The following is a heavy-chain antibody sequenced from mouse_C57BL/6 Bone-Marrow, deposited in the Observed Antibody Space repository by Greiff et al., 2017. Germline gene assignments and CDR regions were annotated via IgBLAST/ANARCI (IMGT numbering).Heavy chain of an antibody. D-gene: IGHD1-1*01. Sequence: EVQVVESGGDLVKPGGSLKLSCAASGFTFSSYGMSWVRQTPDKRLEWVATISSGGSYTYYPDSVKGRFTIARDNAKHTLYLQMSSLKSEDTAMYYCARHAPYYYGSSHYYAMDYWGQGTSVTVSS. CDR2: ISSGGSYT. CDR1: GFTFSSYG. J-gene: IGHJ4*01. CDR3: ARHAPYYYGSSHYYAMDY. V-gene: IGHV5-6*01.